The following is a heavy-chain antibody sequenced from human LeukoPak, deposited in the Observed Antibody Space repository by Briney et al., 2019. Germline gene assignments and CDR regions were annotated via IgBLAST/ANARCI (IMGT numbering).Heavy chain of an antibody. V-gene: IGHV1-3*01. CDR3: ARDRAYYYDSSGYDPY. CDR1: GYTFTSYA. J-gene: IGHJ4*02. D-gene: IGHD3-22*01. CDR2: IDAGNGNT. Sequence: ASVTVSCKASGYTFTSYAMHWVRQAPGQRLEWMGWIDAGNGNTKYSQKFQGRVTITRDTSASTAYMELSSLRSEDTAVYYCARDRAYYYDSSGYDPYWGQGTLVTVSS.